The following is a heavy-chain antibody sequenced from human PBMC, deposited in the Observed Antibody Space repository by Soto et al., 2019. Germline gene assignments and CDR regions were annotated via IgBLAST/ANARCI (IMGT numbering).Heavy chain of an antibody. D-gene: IGHD3-22*01. J-gene: IGHJ4*02. CDR3: AREVYYDSSGYLGY. Sequence: ASVKVSCKASGYTFTSYGISWVRQAPGQGLEWMGWISAYNGNTNYAQKLQGRVTMTTDTSTSTAYMELRSLRSDDTAVYYCAREVYYDSSGYLGYCGQGTLVTVSS. V-gene: IGHV1-18*04. CDR2: ISAYNGNT. CDR1: GYTFTSYG.